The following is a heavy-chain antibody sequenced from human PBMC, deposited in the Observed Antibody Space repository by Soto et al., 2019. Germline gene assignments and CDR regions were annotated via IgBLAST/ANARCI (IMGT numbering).Heavy chain of an antibody. CDR1: GGTFSSYA. J-gene: IGHJ5*02. CDR2: IIPIFGTA. V-gene: IGHV1-69*13. Sequence: ASVKVSCKASGGTFSSYAISWVRQAPGQGLEWMGGIIPIFGTANYAQKFQGRVTITADESTSTAYMELSSLRSEDTAVYYCARGFSGGKVWFDPWGQGTLVTVSS. D-gene: IGHD2-15*01. CDR3: ARGFSGGKVWFDP.